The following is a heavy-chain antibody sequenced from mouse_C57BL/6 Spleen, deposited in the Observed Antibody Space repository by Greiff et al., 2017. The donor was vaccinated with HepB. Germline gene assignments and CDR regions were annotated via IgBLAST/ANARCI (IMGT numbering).Heavy chain of an antibody. CDR2: ISAGGSYT. CDR3: ARGDDYPAWFAY. CDR1: GFTFSSYA. Sequence: EVQLVESGGGLVKPGGSLKLSCAASGFTFSSYAMSWVRQTPEKRLEWVATISAGGSYTYYPDNVKGRFTISRDNAKNNLYLHMSHLKSEDTAMYYFARGDDYPAWFAYWGQGTLVTVSA. V-gene: IGHV5-4*01. J-gene: IGHJ3*01. D-gene: IGHD2-4*01.